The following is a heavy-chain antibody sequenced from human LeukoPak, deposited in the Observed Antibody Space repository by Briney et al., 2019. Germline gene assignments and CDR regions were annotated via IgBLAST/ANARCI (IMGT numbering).Heavy chain of an antibody. CDR2: INRSGIT. J-gene: IGHJ4*02. CDR1: GGSFSGYY. D-gene: IGHD3-22*01. CDR3: ARGPHTGVNYYDSSGYYY. Sequence: PSETLSLTCAVYGGSFSGYYWSWIRQPPGKGLEWIGEINRSGITNYNPSLKSRVTISVDTSKNHFSLKLSSVTAADTAVYYCARGPHTGVNYYDSSGYYYWGQGTLVTVSS. V-gene: IGHV4-34*01.